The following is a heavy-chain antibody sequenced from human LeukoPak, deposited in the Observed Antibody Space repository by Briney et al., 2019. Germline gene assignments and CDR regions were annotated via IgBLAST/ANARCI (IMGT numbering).Heavy chain of an antibody. Sequence: GASVKVSCKASGYTFTSYAMNWVRQAPGQGLEWMGWINTNTGNPTYAQAFTGRFVFSLDTSVSTAYLQISSLKAEDTAVYSCARGVSAYDFWSGPVDDAFDIWGQGTMVTVSS. J-gene: IGHJ3*02. V-gene: IGHV7-4-1*02. CDR2: INTNTGNP. CDR1: GYTFTSYA. CDR3: ARGVSAYDFWSGPVDDAFDI. D-gene: IGHD3-3*01.